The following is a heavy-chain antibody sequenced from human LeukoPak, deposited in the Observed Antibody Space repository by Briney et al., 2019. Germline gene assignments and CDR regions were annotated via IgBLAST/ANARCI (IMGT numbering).Heavy chain of an antibody. CDR1: GYSFTSYW. Sequence: GESLKISCKGSGYSFTSYWIGWVRQMPGKGLEWMEIIYGGESDTRYSPSFEGQVTISADKSISTAYLQWSSLKASDTAIYYCARQRNIESAGSDYYGMDVWDKGTTVTVSS. J-gene: IGHJ6*04. V-gene: IGHV5-51*01. D-gene: IGHD6-13*01. CDR3: ARQRNIESAGSDYYGMDV. CDR2: IYGGESDT.